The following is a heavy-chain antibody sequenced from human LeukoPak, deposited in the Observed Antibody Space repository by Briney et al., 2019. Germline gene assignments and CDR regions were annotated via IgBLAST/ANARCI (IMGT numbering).Heavy chain of an antibody. J-gene: IGHJ4*02. CDR3: ARVDYGGFNFDY. CDR2: ISYDGSNK. CDR1: GFTFSSYA. D-gene: IGHD4-23*01. Sequence: GGSLRLSCAASGFTFSSYAMHWVRQAPGKGLEWVAVISYDGSNKYYADSVKGRFTSSRDNSKNSLSLQMNSLRAEDTAVYYCARVDYGGFNFDYWGQGTLVTVST. V-gene: IGHV3-30-3*01.